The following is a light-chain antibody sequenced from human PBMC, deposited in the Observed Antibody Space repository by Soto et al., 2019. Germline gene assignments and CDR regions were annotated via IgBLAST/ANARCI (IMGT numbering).Light chain of an antibody. J-gene: IGKJ4*01. V-gene: IGKV3-20*01. Sequence: EIVLTQSPGTLSLSPGEGATLSCRASQSVTRNYLAWFQQKPGQAPRLLIYDASSRATGFPDRFSGSGSGTDFTITISRLEPEDFAVYYCQKYDHSPLTFGGGTRVEIK. CDR3: QKYDHSPLT. CDR1: QSVTRNY. CDR2: DAS.